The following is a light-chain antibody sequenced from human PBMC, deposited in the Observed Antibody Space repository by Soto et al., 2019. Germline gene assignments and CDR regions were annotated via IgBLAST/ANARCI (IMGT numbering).Light chain of an antibody. CDR2: GAS. Sequence: EIVLTQSPGTLSLSPGERATLSCRASRSVNNNYVAWYQQKPGQAPRLLIYGASTRATAIPARFSGSGSGTEFTLTISSLQSEDFAVYFCQQYDNWPYTFGQGTKVDIK. J-gene: IGKJ2*01. CDR1: RSVNNN. CDR3: QQYDNWPYT. V-gene: IGKV3-15*01.